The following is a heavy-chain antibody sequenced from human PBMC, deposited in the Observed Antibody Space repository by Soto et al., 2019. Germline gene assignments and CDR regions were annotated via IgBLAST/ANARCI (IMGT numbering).Heavy chain of an antibody. Sequence: ASVKVSCKASGGTFSSYAISWVRQAPGQGLEWMGIINPSGGRTNYAQKFQGRVTMTRDTSTSTVYMELSSLRSEDTAVYYCARAQVYDFWSGYLDYWGQGTLVTVSS. V-gene: IGHV1-46*01. CDR1: GGTFSSYA. D-gene: IGHD3-3*01. CDR3: ARAQVYDFWSGYLDY. CDR2: INPSGGRT. J-gene: IGHJ4*02.